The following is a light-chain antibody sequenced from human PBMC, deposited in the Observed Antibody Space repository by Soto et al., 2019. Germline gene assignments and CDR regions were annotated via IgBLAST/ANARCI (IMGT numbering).Light chain of an antibody. CDR3: QQYDSYSPWT. V-gene: IGKV1-5*01. CDR2: DAS. J-gene: IGKJ1*01. Sequence: DIQMTQSPSTLSASVGDRVTITCRASQSISKWLAWYQQKPGKAPKLLIYDASTLERGVPARFSGSGSGAEFTLTISSLQPDDFAAYYCQQYDSYSPWTFGQGTKVEIK. CDR1: QSISKW.